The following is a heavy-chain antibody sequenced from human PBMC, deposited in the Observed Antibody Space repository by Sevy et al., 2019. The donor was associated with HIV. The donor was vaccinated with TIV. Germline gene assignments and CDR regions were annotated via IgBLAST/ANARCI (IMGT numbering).Heavy chain of an antibody. D-gene: IGHD1-26*01. Sequence: GGSLRLSCAASGFTFSSYGMHWVRQAPGKGLEWVAVISCDGSNKYYADSVKGRFTISRDNSKNTLYLQMNSLRAEDTAVYYCAKGKGATGPVGDYWGQRTLVTVSS. CDR1: GFTFSSYG. J-gene: IGHJ4*02. V-gene: IGHV3-30*18. CDR3: AKGKGATGPVGDY. CDR2: ISCDGSNK.